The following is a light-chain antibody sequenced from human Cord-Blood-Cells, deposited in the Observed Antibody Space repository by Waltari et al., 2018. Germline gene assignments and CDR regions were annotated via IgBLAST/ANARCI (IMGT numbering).Light chain of an antibody. J-gene: IGKJ4*01. CDR3: QQRSNG. Sequence: EIVLTQSPATLSLSPGERATLSCRVSQSVSSYLAWYQQKPGQAPRLLIYDASNRATGIPARFSGSGSGTDFTRTISSLEPEDFAVYYCQQRSNGFGGGTKVEIK. V-gene: IGKV3-11*01. CDR1: QSVSSY. CDR2: DAS.